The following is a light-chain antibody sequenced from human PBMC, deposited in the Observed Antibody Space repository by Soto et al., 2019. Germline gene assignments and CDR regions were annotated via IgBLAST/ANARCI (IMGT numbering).Light chain of an antibody. J-gene: IGLJ1*01. CDR3: DSYTASSTYV. Sequence: QSALTQPPSVSGSPGQSVTISCTGTTSDVGSYNRVSWYQQTPGTAPKLIIYDVGSRPSGVPDRFSGSKSGNTASLTISGLQAEDEADYYCDSYTASSTYVFGTGTKVPVL. CDR1: TSDVGSYNR. V-gene: IGLV2-18*02. CDR2: DVG.